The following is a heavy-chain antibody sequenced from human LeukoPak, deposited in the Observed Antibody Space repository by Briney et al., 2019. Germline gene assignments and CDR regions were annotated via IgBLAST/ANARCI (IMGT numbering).Heavy chain of an antibody. J-gene: IGHJ5*02. V-gene: IGHV4-39*01. Sequence: SETLSLTCTVSGGSVSSSNYYWAWIRQPPGKGLEWIANIFYTGNTYYYPSLKSRVTISVDTSKNQFSLRLTSVTATDTAVYYCARLNKPGWFDPWGQGTLVTVSS. CDR3: ARLNKPGWFDP. D-gene: IGHD1-14*01. CDR1: GGSVSSSNYY. CDR2: IFYTGNT.